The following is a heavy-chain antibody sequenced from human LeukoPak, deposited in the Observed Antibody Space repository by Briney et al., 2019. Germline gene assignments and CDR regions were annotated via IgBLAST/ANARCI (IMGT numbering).Heavy chain of an antibody. D-gene: IGHD6-19*01. CDR1: GGSFSGYY. V-gene: IGHV4-34*01. Sequence: SETLSLTCAVYGGSFSGYYWSWIRQPPGKGLEWIGEINHSGSTNYNPSLKSRVTISVDTSKNQFSLKLSSVTAADTAVYYCARVGSGWYSFRWFDPWGQGTLVTVSS. J-gene: IGHJ5*02. CDR3: ARVGSGWYSFRWFDP. CDR2: INHSGST.